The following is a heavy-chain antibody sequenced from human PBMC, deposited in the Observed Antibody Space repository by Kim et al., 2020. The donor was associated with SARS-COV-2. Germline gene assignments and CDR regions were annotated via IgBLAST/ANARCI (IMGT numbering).Heavy chain of an antibody. V-gene: IGHV1-2*02. Sequence: SGANSYAQRFQERITLTRDTSISTGYMELNRLTSDDTAVYYCARDQGGLDVWGQGTTVTVSS. CDR2: SGAN. J-gene: IGHJ6*02. CDR3: ARDQGGLDV.